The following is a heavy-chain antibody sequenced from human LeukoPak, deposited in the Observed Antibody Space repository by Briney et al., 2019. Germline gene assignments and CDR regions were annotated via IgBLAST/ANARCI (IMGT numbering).Heavy chain of an antibody. V-gene: IGHV3-11*04. D-gene: IGHD3-16*01. CDR3: ARDYASEYMDV. Sequence: GGSLRLSCEASGFTFSDFYMSWIRQAPGQGLEWLSYISTTGYTIYYADSVKGRFTISRDNTQNSLFLQMDSLRVEDTAVYYCARDYASEYMDVWGKGTTVTVSS. CDR2: ISTTGYTI. J-gene: IGHJ6*03. CDR1: GFTFSDFY.